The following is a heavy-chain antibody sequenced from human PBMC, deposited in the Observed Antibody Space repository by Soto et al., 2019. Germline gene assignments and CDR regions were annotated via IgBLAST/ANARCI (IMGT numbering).Heavy chain of an antibody. J-gene: IGHJ4*02. CDR3: ARRIIALELFAS. V-gene: IGHV4-59*08. Sequence: SEPLSLTSNISVRPMTSYFRSWIPQPPGKGLEWIGFIYYTGNTKYNPSLKSRVTISVDTSKNLFSLKLKSVTAADTAVYYSARRIIALELFASWGQGTVVTVS. CDR1: VRPMTSYF. CDR2: IYYTGNT. D-gene: IGHD3-10*01.